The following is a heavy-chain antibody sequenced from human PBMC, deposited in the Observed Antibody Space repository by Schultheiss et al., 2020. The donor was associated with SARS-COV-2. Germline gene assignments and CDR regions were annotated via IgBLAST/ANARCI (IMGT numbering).Heavy chain of an antibody. Sequence: SETLSLTCAVYGGSFSGYYWSWIRQPPGKGLEWIGYIYYSGSTNYNPSLKSRVTISVDTSKNQFSLKLSSVTAADTAVYYCARGVAPFDYWGQGTLVTVSS. D-gene: IGHD2-15*01. CDR2: IYYSGST. J-gene: IGHJ4*02. CDR3: ARGVAPFDY. CDR1: GGSFSGYY. V-gene: IGHV4-59*01.